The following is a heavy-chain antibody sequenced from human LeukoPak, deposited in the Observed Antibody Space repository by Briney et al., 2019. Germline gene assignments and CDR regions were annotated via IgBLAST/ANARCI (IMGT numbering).Heavy chain of an antibody. V-gene: IGHV1-18*01. CDR2: ISAYNGNT. Sequence: ASVKVSCKASGYTFTSYGISWVRQAPGQGLEWMGWISAYNGNTNYAQKLQGRVTMTTDTSTSTAYMELRSLRSDDTAVYYCARVERRYDSSGSNFDYWGQGTLVTVSS. D-gene: IGHD3-22*01. CDR3: ARVERRYDSSGSNFDY. J-gene: IGHJ4*02. CDR1: GYTFTSYG.